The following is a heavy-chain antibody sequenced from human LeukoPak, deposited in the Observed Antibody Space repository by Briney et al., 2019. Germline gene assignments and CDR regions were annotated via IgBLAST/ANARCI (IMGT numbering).Heavy chain of an antibody. CDR3: ARVQRVAARPGSWFDP. CDR1: GFTFSSYW. V-gene: IGHV3-74*01. Sequence: PGGSLRLSCAASGFTFSSYWMHWVRQAPGKGLVWVSRINSDGSSTSYADSVKGRFTISRDNVKNTLYLQMNSLRAEDTAVYYCARVQRVAARPGSWFDPWGQGTLVTVSS. D-gene: IGHD6-6*01. CDR2: INSDGSST. J-gene: IGHJ5*02.